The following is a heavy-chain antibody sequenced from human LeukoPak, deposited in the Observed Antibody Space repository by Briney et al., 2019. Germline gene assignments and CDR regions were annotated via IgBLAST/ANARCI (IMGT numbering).Heavy chain of an antibody. D-gene: IGHD5-24*01. CDR3: AKSGYNRFDY. CDR2: ISGSGSGGST. V-gene: IGHV3-23*01. CDR1: GFTFSSSA. J-gene: IGHJ4*02. Sequence: GGSLRLSCAASGFTFSSSAMSWVRQAPGRGLEWVSNISGSGSGGSTYYADSVKGRFTISRDNSKNTLYLQMNSLRAEDTAVYYCAKSGYNRFDYWGQGTLVTVSS.